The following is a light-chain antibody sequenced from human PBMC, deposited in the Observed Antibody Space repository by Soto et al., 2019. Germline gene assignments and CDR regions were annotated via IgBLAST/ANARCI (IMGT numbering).Light chain of an antibody. CDR2: GAS. V-gene: IGKV3-15*01. CDR3: QQNHDCAPIT. CDR1: QGISSD. J-gene: IGKJ3*01. Sequence: EVEMTQSPATLSLSAGERATVSCRASQGISSDLAWYQQKPGQDPRLLIYGASTRPTDIPARFSGGGSGTEFILPIISLLPEDSAIYYDQQNHDCAPITFGHGTKVHIK.